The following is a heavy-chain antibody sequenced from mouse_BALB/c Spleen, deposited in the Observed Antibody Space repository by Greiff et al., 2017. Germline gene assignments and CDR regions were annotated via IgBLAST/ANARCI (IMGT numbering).Heavy chain of an antibody. J-gene: IGHJ4*01. CDR2: ISYSGST. V-gene: IGHV3-2*02. Sequence: ESGPGLVKPSQSLSLTCTVTGYSITSDYAWNWIRQFPGNKLEWMGYISYSGSTSYNPSLKSRISITRDTSKNQFFLQLNSVTTEDTATYYCARGVSYAMDYWGQGTSVTVSS. CDR1: GYSITSDYA. CDR3: ARGVSYAMDY.